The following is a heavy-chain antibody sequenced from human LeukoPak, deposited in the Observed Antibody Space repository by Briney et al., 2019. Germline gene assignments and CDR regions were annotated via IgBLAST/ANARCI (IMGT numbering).Heavy chain of an antibody. Sequence: GGSLRLSCAASGFTFSSYSMNWVRQAPGKGLEWVSYISSSSSTIYYADSVKGRFTLSRDNAKNSLYLQMNSLRDEDTAVYYCARDAGLTYYDILTGTDAFDIWGQGTMVTVSS. V-gene: IGHV3-48*02. J-gene: IGHJ3*02. CDR3: ARDAGLTYYDILTGTDAFDI. CDR2: ISSSSSTI. CDR1: GFTFSSYS. D-gene: IGHD3-9*01.